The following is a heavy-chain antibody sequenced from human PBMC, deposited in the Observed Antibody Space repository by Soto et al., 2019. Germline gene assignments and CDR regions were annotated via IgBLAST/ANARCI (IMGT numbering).Heavy chain of an antibody. CDR1: GFTFSDYY. V-gene: IGHV3-15*01. CDR2: IRSIPDGGTR. Sequence: GGSLRLSCAASGFTFSDYYISWIRQAPGKGLEWVGRIRSIPDGGTREYGAPVKGRFTISRDDSTNMLYLQMNSLKSEDTGVYFCATGLVQGFWGQGTLVTVSS. J-gene: IGHJ4*02. CDR3: ATGLVQGF. D-gene: IGHD4-17*01.